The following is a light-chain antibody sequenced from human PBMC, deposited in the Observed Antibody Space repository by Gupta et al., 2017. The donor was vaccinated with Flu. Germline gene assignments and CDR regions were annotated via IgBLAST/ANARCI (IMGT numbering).Light chain of an antibody. CDR1: SLRSYY. Sequence: TVRITCQGDSLRSYYASWYQQKPGQAPVLVIYGKNNRPSGIPDRFSGSSSGNTASLTITGAQAEDEADYYCNSRDSSGNHPPRVFGGGTKLTVL. J-gene: IGLJ3*02. V-gene: IGLV3-19*01. CDR2: GKN. CDR3: NSRDSSGNHPPRV.